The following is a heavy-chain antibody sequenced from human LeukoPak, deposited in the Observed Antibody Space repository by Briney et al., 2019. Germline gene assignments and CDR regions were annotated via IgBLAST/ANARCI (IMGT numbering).Heavy chain of an antibody. V-gene: IGHV1-46*01. CDR1: GYSFTSNY. D-gene: IGHD3-22*01. CDR3: VRDGSYYDSSGYYYLY. Sequence: ASVKVSCKASGYSFTSNYIHWVRQAPGQGLEWMGMIYPRDGSTSYAQKFQGRVTITADESTSTAYMELSSLRSEDTAVYYCVRDGSYYDSSGYYYLYWGQGTLVTVSS. CDR2: IYPRDGST. J-gene: IGHJ4*02.